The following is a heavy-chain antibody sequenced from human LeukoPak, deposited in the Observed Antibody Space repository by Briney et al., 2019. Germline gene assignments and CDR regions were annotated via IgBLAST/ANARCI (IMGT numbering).Heavy chain of an antibody. CDR1: GYTFTSYY. V-gene: IGHV1-46*01. J-gene: IGHJ4*02. D-gene: IGHD3-10*01. CDR2: INPSGGST. Sequence: ASVKVSCKASGYTFTSYYMHWVRQAPGQGLEWMGIINPSGGSTSYAQKFQGRVTMTEDTSTDTAYMELSSLRSEDTAVYYCATERDYYGSGRPYFDYWGQGTLVTVSS. CDR3: ATERDYYGSGRPYFDY.